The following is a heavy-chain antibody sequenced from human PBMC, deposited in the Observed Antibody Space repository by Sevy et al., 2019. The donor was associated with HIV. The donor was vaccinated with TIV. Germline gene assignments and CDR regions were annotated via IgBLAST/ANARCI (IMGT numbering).Heavy chain of an antibody. CDR2: IYYSGST. CDR3: AGGYYDFWSGYYTATSRYYYYYGMDV. J-gene: IGHJ6*02. Sequence: TLSLTCTVPGGSISSGGYYWSWIRQHPGKGLEWIGYIYYSGSTYYNPSLKSRVTISVDTSKNQFSLKLSSVTAADTAVYYCAGGYYDFWSGYYTATSRYYYYYGMDVWGQGTTVTVSS. V-gene: IGHV4-31*03. CDR1: GGSISSGGYY. D-gene: IGHD3-3*01.